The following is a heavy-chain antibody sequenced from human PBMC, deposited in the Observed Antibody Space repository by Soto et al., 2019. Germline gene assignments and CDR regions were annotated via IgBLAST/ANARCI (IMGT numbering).Heavy chain of an antibody. CDR3: ARGGSESDY. Sequence: EVQLVESGGGLVQPGGSLSLSCAASGFTFNNYWMTWVRQAPGRGLEWVANIKEDGSDKNYVDSVKGRFTISRDNAKNSLYLQMNSLRAADTALYYCARGGSESDYWGQGTLVTVSS. CDR2: IKEDGSDK. CDR1: GFTFNNYW. V-gene: IGHV3-7*01. J-gene: IGHJ4*02.